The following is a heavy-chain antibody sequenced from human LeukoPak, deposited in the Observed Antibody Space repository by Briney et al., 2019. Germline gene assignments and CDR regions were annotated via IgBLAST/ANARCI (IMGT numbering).Heavy chain of an antibody. D-gene: IGHD6-13*01. Sequence: ASVKVSCKASGYTFTSSAITWVRQAPGQGPEWMAWISAYNGDTRYAQTLQGRVTMTTDTSTSTAYMELRSLRFDDTAVYYCARFSLGAAAARFDPWGQGTLVTVSS. J-gene: IGHJ5*02. CDR2: ISAYNGDT. V-gene: IGHV1-18*01. CDR1: GYTFTSSA. CDR3: ARFSLGAAAARFDP.